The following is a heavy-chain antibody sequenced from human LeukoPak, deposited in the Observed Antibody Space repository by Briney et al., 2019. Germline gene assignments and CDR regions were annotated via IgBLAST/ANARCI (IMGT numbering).Heavy chain of an antibody. V-gene: IGHV4-38-2*02. CDR3: ARVDADYFDY. CDR2: IYHSGST. CDR1: GYSISSGYY. D-gene: IGHD3/OR15-3a*01. Sequence: SETLSLTCTVSGYSISSGYYWGWIRQPPGKGLEWIGSIYHSGSTYYNPSLKSRVTISVGTSKNQFSLKLSSVTAADTAVYYCARVDADYFDYWGQGTLVTVSS. J-gene: IGHJ4*02.